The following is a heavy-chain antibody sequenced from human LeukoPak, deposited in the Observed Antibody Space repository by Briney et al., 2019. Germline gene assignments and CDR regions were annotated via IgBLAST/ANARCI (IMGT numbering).Heavy chain of an antibody. V-gene: IGHV1-8*01. CDR3: ARGDYGDYDGDY. Sequence: GASVRVSCKASAYTFTNYDINWVRQASGQGLEWMGWMNPNSGYTGYAQKFQGRVNITRNTSISTAYMELSSLRSDDTAVYYCARGDYGDYDGDYWGQGTLVTVSS. CDR1: AYTFTNYD. J-gene: IGHJ4*02. CDR2: MNPNSGYT. D-gene: IGHD4-17*01.